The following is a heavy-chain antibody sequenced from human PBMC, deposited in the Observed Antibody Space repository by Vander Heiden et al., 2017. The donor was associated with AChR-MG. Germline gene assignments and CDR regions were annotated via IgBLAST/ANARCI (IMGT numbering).Heavy chain of an antibody. J-gene: IGHJ4*02. Sequence: EVQLVESGGGLVKSGGSLRLSCAASGFSFTNAWMSWVRQAPGKGLEWVGRIKGKSDDWTTDYAAPVKGRFTMSRDDSKTTVYLQMNSLETEDTAVYFCTTAHYYDSTYDYWGQGTLVTVSS. CDR3: TTAHYYDSTYDY. CDR1: GFSFTNAW. V-gene: IGHV3-15*01. D-gene: IGHD3-22*01. CDR2: IKGKSDDWTT.